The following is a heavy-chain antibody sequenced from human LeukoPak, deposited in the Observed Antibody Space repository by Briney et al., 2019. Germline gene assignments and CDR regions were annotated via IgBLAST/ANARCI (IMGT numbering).Heavy chain of an antibody. D-gene: IGHD3-16*01. J-gene: IGHJ4*02. V-gene: IGHV3-74*01. Sequence: GGSLRLSCATSGFTFTTFWMHWVRHAPGKGLVWVSRINHDGSSTNYADSVKGRFTISRDNSKNTLYLQMNSLRAEDTAVYYCARDRPLYDYVWGSYPDYWGQGTLVTVSS. CDR1: GFTFTTFW. CDR3: ARDRPLYDYVWGSYPDY. CDR2: INHDGSST.